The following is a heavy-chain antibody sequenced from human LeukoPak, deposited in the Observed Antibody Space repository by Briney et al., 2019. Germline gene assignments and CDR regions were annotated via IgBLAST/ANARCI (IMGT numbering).Heavy chain of an antibody. D-gene: IGHD3-3*01. V-gene: IGHV3-9*01. J-gene: IGHJ6*02. CDR2: ISWNGGSI. Sequence: GGSLRLSCAASGFTFSSYAMHWVRQAPGKGLEWVSGISWNGGSIGYADSVKGRFTISRDNAKNSLYLQMNSLRAEDTALYYCAKGGPPHYEIFGVVMAYYYYGMDVWGQGTTVTVSS. CDR3: AKGGPPHYEIFGVVMAYYYYGMDV. CDR1: GFTFSSYA.